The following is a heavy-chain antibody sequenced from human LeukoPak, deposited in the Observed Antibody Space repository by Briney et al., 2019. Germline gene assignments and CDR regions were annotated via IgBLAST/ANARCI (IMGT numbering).Heavy chain of an antibody. CDR2: INNSGST. V-gene: IGHV4-34*01. CDR3: ARLVCSGGSCYPDY. J-gene: IGHJ4*02. D-gene: IGHD2-15*01. Sequence: SETLSLTCAVYGGSFSGYYWNWIRQPPGKGLEWIGEINNSGSTNYNPSLKSRVTISVDTSKNQFSLKLSSVTAADTAVYYCARLVCSGGSCYPDYWGQGALVTVSS. CDR1: GGSFSGYY.